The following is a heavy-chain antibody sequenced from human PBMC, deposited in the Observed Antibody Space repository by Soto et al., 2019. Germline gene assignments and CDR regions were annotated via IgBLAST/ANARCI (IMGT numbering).Heavy chain of an antibody. CDR3: AKDYDLMNYYYYYGMDV. Sequence: GGSLRLSCAASGFTFSSYGMHWVRQAPGKGLEWVAVISYDGSNKYYADSVKGRFTISRDNSKNTLYLQMNSLRAEDTAVYYCAKDYDLMNYYYYYGMDVWGQGXTVTVYS. CDR1: GFTFSSYG. D-gene: IGHD3-3*01. V-gene: IGHV3-30*18. J-gene: IGHJ6*02. CDR2: ISYDGSNK.